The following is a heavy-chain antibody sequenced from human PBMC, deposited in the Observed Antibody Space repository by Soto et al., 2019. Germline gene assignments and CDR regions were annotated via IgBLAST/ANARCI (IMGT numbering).Heavy chain of an antibody. V-gene: IGHV4-34*01. D-gene: IGHD6-25*01. CDR3: ERAAAGQKFAY. CDR1: GGSFSGYY. J-gene: IGHJ4*02. Sequence: SETLSLTCAVYGGSFSGYYWSWIRQPPGKGLEWIGEINHSGSTNYNPSLKSRVTISVDTSKNQFSLKLSSVTAADTAVDYCERAAAGQKFAYWGQGTRVTVSP. CDR2: INHSGST.